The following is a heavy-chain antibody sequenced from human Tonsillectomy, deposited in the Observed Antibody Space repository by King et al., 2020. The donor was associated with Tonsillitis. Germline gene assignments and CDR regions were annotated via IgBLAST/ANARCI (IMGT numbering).Heavy chain of an antibody. CDR3: ARRMGGSSVFDY. D-gene: IGHD2-15*01. CDR1: GGSISSSSYY. J-gene: IGHJ4*02. Sequence: LQLQESGPGLVKPSETLSLTCTVSGGSISSSSYYWGWIRQPPGMGLEWIGTIYYSGSTYYYPSLKSRVTISVDTSKNPFSLKLSSVTAADTAVYYCARRMGGSSVFDYWGQGTLVTVSS. V-gene: IGHV4-39*01. CDR2: IYYSGST.